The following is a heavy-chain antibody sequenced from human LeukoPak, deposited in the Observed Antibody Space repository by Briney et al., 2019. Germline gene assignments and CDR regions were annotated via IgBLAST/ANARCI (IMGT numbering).Heavy chain of an antibody. CDR3: AKSRYCSSTSCSEPRIYCFNGMDV. D-gene: IGHD2-2*01. J-gene: IGHJ6*02. CDR2: ISYDGSNK. Sequence: PGWSLRLSCAAPGFTFSSYAMRSVRQAPGKGLEWVSVISYDGSNKYYADSVKGRCTISRDNSKNTLYMQMNSLRAEDTAVYYCAKSRYCSSTSCSEPRIYCFNGMDVWGQGTTVTVSS. V-gene: IGHV3-30-3*01. CDR1: GFTFSSYA.